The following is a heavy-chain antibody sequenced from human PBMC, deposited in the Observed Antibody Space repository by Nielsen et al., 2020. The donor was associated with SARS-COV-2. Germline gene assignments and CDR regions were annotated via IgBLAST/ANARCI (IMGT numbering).Heavy chain of an antibody. D-gene: IGHD3-9*01. CDR3: VHRLSGYGMDV. J-gene: IGHJ6*02. Sequence: SGPTLVNPTQTLTLTCIISGFSFTTSGVGVGWVRQPPGKALECLALIYWDDDKVYSPSLKSRLTITRDISKNQVVLTMTNMDPVDTGTYWCVHRLSGYGMDVWGQGTTVTVTS. V-gene: IGHV2-5*02. CDR1: GFSFTTSGVG. CDR2: IYWDDDK.